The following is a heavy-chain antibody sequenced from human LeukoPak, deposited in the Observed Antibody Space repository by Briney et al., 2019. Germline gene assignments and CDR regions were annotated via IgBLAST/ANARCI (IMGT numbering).Heavy chain of an antibody. CDR2: ISGNVPNT. D-gene: IGHD5-24*01. CDR3: TREKGDRDGYNHQFDY. Sequence: GGSLRLSCAASGFTFSSYGMTWVRQAPGKGLEWVSGISGNVPNTYDADSVKGRFTISRDNSKSTLYLQMNSLKTEDTAVYYCTREKGDRDGYNHQFDYWGQGTLVTVSS. V-gene: IGHV3-23*01. CDR1: GFTFSSYG. J-gene: IGHJ4*02.